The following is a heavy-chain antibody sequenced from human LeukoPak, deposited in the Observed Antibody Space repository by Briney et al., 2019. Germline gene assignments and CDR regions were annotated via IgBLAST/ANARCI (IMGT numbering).Heavy chain of an antibody. D-gene: IGHD5-12*01. CDR1: GYTFTGYY. J-gene: IGHJ4*02. Sequence: ASVKVSCKASGYTFTGYYMHWVRQAPGQGLEWMGWISTNTGNPTYAQGFTGRFVFSLDTSISTTYLQINSLKAEDTAVYYCARGGSRYSTSGTVDDWGQGTLVIVSS. V-gene: IGHV7-4-1*02. CDR2: ISTNTGNP. CDR3: ARGGSRYSTSGTVDD.